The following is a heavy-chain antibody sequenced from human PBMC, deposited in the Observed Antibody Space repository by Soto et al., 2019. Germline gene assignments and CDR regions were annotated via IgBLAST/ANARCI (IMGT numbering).Heavy chain of an antibody. V-gene: IGHV1-8*01. D-gene: IGHD2-15*01. Sequence: QVQLVQSGAEVKKPGASVTVSCEASGYPFSAFDISWVRQAGGQGLAWMGWMNPDSGDTAFAQRFQDRITMTRSTSISTAYMELSRLTSDDTAVYFCVRQPGGVATPGDDYWGQGTLVTVSS. J-gene: IGHJ4*02. CDR3: VRQPGGVATPGDDY. CDR1: GYPFSAFD. CDR2: MNPDSGDT.